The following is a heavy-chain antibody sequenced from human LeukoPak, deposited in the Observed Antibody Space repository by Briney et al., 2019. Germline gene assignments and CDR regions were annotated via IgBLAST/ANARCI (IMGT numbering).Heavy chain of an antibody. V-gene: IGHV3-23*01. D-gene: IGHD2-2*01. Sequence: GGSLRLSCAASGFTFNSYAMSWVRQAPGKGLEWVSAISGSGGSTYYADSVKGWFTISRDNSKNTLYLQMNSLRAEDTAVYYCAKSPYIVVVPSAITYFDYWGQGTLVTVSS. CDR1: GFTFNSYA. J-gene: IGHJ4*02. CDR2: ISGSGGST. CDR3: AKSPYIVVVPSAITYFDY.